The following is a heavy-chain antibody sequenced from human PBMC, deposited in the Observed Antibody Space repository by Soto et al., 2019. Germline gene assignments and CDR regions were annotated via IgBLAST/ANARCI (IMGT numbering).Heavy chain of an antibody. Sequence: TLSLTCTVSGGSISSGGYYWSWIRQHPGKGLEWIGYIYYSGSTYYNPSLKSRVTISVDTSKNQFSLKLSSVTAADTAVYYCARDDYGGNSGGYWGQGTLVTVSS. CDR2: IYYSGST. D-gene: IGHD4-17*01. CDR1: GGSISSGGYY. CDR3: ARDDYGGNSGGY. V-gene: IGHV4-31*03. J-gene: IGHJ4*02.